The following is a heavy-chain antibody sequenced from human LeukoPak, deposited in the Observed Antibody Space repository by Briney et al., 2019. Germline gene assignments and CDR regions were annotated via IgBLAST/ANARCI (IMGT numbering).Heavy chain of an antibody. CDR1: GFIFSHYW. V-gene: IGHV3-7*03. CDR2: IKQDGSVK. J-gene: IGHJ4*02. D-gene: IGHD6-6*01. Sequence: TGGSLRLSCGASGFIFSHYWMSWVRQPPGKGLEWVANIKQDGSVKYYVDSLKGRFTISRDNARNSVYLQMNSLRAEDTAVYYCARIGYSSSSFDYWGQGTLVTVSS. CDR3: ARIGYSSSSFDY.